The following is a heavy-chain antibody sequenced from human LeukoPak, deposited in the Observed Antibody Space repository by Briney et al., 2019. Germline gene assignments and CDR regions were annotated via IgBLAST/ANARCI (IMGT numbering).Heavy chain of an antibody. CDR2: IYYSGST. CDR1: GGSISSSSYY. D-gene: IGHD3-10*01. CDR3: ARQPPYGSGNER. J-gene: IGHJ4*02. V-gene: IGHV4-39*01. Sequence: KPSETLSLTCTVSGGSISSSSYYGCWIRQPPGKGLEWIGSIYYSGSTYYNPSLKSRVTISVDTSKNQFSLKLSSVTAADTAVYYCARQPPYGSGNERWGQGTLVTVSS.